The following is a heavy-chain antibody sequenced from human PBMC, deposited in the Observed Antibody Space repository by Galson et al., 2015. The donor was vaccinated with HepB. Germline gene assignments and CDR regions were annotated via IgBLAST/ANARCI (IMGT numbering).Heavy chain of an antibody. Sequence: SETLSLTCAVYGGSLSGHYWSWVRRPPGKGLEGIGEIHYGGSTSYNPSLQSRVTMSVDTSKKQFSLTLTSVTAADTAAYYCARRRDIQLFRVVKGVPPAPRYTMDVWGQGTTVTVSS. CDR1: GGSLSGHY. CDR2: IHYGGST. D-gene: IGHD3-3*01. V-gene: IGHV4-34*01. J-gene: IGHJ6*02. CDR3: ARRRDIQLFRVVKGVPPAPRYTMDV.